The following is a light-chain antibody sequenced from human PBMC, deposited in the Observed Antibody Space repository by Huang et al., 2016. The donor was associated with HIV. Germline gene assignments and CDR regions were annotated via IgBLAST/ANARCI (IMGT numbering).Light chain of an antibody. Sequence: DIQMTQSPSSLSASVGDRVTITCRASQSISTSGNWYQQKPGKSPKVLIYAASSLQRGVPSRFSGSGSGTDFTLTISSLQPEDSATYFCQQSHSTPYTFGQGTKLQ. CDR2: AAS. J-gene: IGKJ2*01. V-gene: IGKV1-39*01. CDR1: QSISTS. CDR3: QQSHSTPYT.